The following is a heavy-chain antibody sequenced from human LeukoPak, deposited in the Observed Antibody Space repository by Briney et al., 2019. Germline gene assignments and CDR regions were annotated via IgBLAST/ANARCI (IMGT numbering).Heavy chain of an antibody. D-gene: IGHD3-22*01. V-gene: IGHV3-23*01. CDR2: ISGSGGST. CDR3: AKGPLITMIVVVIEYYFDY. J-gene: IGHJ4*02. CDR1: GFTFSSYA. Sequence: PGGSLRLSCAAFGFTFSSYAMSWVRQAPGKGLEWVSAISGSGGSTYYADSVKGRFTISRDNSKNTLYLQMNSLRAEDTAVYYCAKGPLITMIVVVIEYYFDYWGQGTLVTVSS.